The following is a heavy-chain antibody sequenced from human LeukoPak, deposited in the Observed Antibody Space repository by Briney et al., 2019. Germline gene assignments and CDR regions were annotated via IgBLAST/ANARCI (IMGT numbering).Heavy chain of an antibody. CDR3: ARDLSYYDSSGY. J-gene: IGHJ4*02. CDR1: GFSFSSYA. V-gene: IGHV3-23*01. CDR2: ISGSGGST. D-gene: IGHD3-22*01. Sequence: GGSVRLSCAASGFSFSSYAMSWVRQAPGKGLEWVSAISGSGGSTYYADSVKGRFTISRDNSKNTLYLQMNSLRAEDTAVYYCARDLSYYDSSGYWGQGTLVTVSS.